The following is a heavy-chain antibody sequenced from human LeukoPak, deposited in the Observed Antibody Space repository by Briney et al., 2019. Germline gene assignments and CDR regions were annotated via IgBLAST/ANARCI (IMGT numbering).Heavy chain of an antibody. D-gene: IGHD6-19*01. J-gene: IGHJ4*02. V-gene: IGHV3-23*01. Sequence: PGGSLRPSCAASGFTFSTDAMTWVRQAPGKGLQWVSAISGSGGDTYYEDSVKGRFTISRDNSKNMMYLQMNSLRAEDTALYYCARDSSGWSKNYWGQGTLVTVSS. CDR1: GFTFSTDA. CDR3: ARDSSGWSKNY. CDR2: ISGSGGDT.